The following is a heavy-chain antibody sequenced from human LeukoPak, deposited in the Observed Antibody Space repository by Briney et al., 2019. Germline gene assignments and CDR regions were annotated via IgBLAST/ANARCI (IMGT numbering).Heavy chain of an antibody. D-gene: IGHD6-13*01. CDR2: INHSGST. J-gene: IGHJ4*02. Sequence: SETLSLTCAVYGGSFSGYYWSWIRQPPGKGLEWIGEINHSGSTYYNPSLKSRVTISVDTSKNQFSLKLSSVTAADTAVYYCARPGSSWYGFDYWGQGTLVTVSS. CDR3: ARPGSSWYGFDY. V-gene: IGHV4-34*01. CDR1: GGSFSGYY.